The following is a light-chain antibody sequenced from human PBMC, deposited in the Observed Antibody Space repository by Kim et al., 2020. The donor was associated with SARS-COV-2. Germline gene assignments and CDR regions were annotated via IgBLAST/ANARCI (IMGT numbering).Light chain of an antibody. CDR2: GYN. Sequence: GQTVTISCSRSGPNIGSNSINWYQQLPGTAPKLLIFGYNQRPSGIPDRFSGSMSGASASLAISGLQSEDAADYYCSVWDGSLNGAIFGGGTQLTVL. J-gene: IGLJ2*01. CDR3: SVWDGSLNGAI. V-gene: IGLV1-44*01. CDR1: GPNIGSNS.